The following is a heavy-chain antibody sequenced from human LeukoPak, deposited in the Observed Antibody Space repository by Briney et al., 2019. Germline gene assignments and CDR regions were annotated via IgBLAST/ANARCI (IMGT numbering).Heavy chain of an antibody. CDR2: IYHSGST. Sequence: SETLSLTCTVSGYSISSGYYWGWIRQPPGKGLEWIGSIYHSGSTYYNPSLKSRVTIAMDTSKNQFSLRLRSVTAADTAVYYCARVERYHGDYGWFDPWGQGTLVTVSS. CDR1: GYSISSGYY. CDR3: ARVERYHGDYGWFDP. D-gene: IGHD4-17*01. V-gene: IGHV4-38-2*02. J-gene: IGHJ5*02.